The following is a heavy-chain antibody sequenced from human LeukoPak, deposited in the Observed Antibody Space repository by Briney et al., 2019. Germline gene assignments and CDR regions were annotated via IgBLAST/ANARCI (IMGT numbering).Heavy chain of an antibody. V-gene: IGHV4-61*02. J-gene: IGHJ6*03. CDR3: ARGVTVTIIYYYYYMDV. D-gene: IGHD4-17*01. Sequence: SQTLSLTCTVSGGSISSGSYYRSWIRQPAGKGLEWIGRIYTSGSTDCNPSLKSRVTISVDTSKNQFSLKLSSVTAADTAVYYCARGVTVTIIYYYYYMDVWGKGTTVTVSS. CDR2: IYTSGST. CDR1: GGSISSGSYY.